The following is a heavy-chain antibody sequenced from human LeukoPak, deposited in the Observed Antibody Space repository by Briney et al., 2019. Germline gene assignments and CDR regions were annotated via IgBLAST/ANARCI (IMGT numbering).Heavy chain of an antibody. CDR1: GYTFSNYG. V-gene: IGHV1-18*01. Sequence: GASVKVSCKTSGYTFSNYGVSWVRQAPGQGLEWMGWISAYNNNTNYAQKFQGRLTMTTDTSTSTAYMELRSLRSDDTAVYYCARSMTTVTTPQTPDYWGQGTLVTVSS. J-gene: IGHJ4*02. D-gene: IGHD4-17*01. CDR3: ARSMTTVTTPQTPDY. CDR2: ISAYNNNT.